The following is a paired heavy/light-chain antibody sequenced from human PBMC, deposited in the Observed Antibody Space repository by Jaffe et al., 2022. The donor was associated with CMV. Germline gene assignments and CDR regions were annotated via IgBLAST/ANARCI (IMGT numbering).Heavy chain of an antibody. J-gene: IGHJ3*02. CDR3: ARVKGVAGTAAFDM. V-gene: IGHV1-18*04. CDR2: ISAYNGDT. Sequence: QVQLVQSGAEVKKPGASVKVSCKASGHTFSNDGITWVRQAPGQGLEWMGWISAYNGDTNYAQKLQGRVTMTIDTSTSTAYMELRSLRSDDTAVYYCARVKGVAGTAAFDMWGQGTMVTVSS. D-gene: IGHD6-19*01. CDR1: GHTFSNDG.
Light chain of an antibody. J-gene: IGKJ3*01. CDR1: QSISSY. V-gene: IGKV1-39*01. CDR2: AAS. Sequence: DIQMTQSPSSLSASVGDRVTITCRASQSISSYLNWYQQKPGKAPKLLIYAASILQSGVPSRFSGSGSGTDFTLTISSLQPEDFATYSCQQSYSTPFTFGPGTKVDIK. CDR3: QQSYSTPFT.